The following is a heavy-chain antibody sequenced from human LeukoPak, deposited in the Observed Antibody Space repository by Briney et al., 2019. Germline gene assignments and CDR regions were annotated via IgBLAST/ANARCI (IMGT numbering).Heavy chain of an antibody. J-gene: IGHJ5*02. CDR3: ARGCWSRFEP. V-gene: IGHV3-7*01. D-gene: IGHD1-1*01. Sequence: PGGSLRLSCAASGFTFSNHWMSWVRQAPGKGLDWVATINQDGGDMHYVDSVKGRFTISRDNAKNSLFLQMSSLRAEDTAVYYCARGCWSRFEPWGQGTLVTVSS. CDR2: INQDGGDM. CDR1: GFTFSNHW.